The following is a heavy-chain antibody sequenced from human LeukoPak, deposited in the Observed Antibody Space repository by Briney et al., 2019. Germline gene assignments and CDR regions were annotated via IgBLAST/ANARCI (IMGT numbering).Heavy chain of an antibody. D-gene: IGHD3-10*01. Sequence: GASVKVSCKASGYTFTSYGISWVRQAPGQGLEWMGWISAYNGNTNYAQKLQGRVTMPTDTSTSTAYMELRSLRSDDTAVYYCATMGYGSGSYYNVGSYWGQGTLVTVSS. CDR2: ISAYNGNT. J-gene: IGHJ4*02. V-gene: IGHV1-18*01. CDR1: GYTFTSYG. CDR3: ATMGYGSGSYYNVGSY.